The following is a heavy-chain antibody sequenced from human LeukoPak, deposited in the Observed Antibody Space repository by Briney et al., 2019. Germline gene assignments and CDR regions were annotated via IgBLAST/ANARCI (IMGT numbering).Heavy chain of an antibody. Sequence: GGSLRPSCAASGFTFSSYAMHWVRQAPGKGLGWVAVISYDGSNKYYADSVKGRFTISRDNAKNSLLLQMNSLRAEDTAMYYCARATGNYDLGWGQGTLVTVS. J-gene: IGHJ4*02. CDR2: ISYDGSNK. V-gene: IGHV3-30-3*01. CDR1: GFTFSSYA. CDR3: ARATGNYDLG. D-gene: IGHD3-3*01.